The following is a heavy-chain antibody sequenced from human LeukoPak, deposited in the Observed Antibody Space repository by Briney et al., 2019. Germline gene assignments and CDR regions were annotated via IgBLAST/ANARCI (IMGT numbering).Heavy chain of an antibody. Sequence: QPGGSLRLSCAASGFTVSNNYMSWVRQAPGKGLEWVSVIYSGGSTYYADSVKGRFTISRDNSKNTLYLQVNSQRVEDTAVYFCARARGTYFEAFDIWGRGTMVTVSS. CDR1: GFTVSNNY. J-gene: IGHJ3*02. D-gene: IGHD1-26*01. CDR2: IYSGGST. CDR3: ARARGTYFEAFDI. V-gene: IGHV3-66*01.